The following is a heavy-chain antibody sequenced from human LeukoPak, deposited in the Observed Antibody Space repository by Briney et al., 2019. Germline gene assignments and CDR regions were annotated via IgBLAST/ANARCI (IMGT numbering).Heavy chain of an antibody. V-gene: IGHV4-4*02. CDR3: ARIRRGSPYAFDI. CDR2: IYHSGST. Sequence: PSETLSLTCAVSGGSISSSNWWSWVRQPPGKGLEWIGEIYHSGSTNYNPSLKSRVTISVDKSKNQFSLKLSSVTAADTAVYYCARIRRGSPYAFDIWGQGTMVTVSS. CDR1: GGSISSSNW. J-gene: IGHJ3*02.